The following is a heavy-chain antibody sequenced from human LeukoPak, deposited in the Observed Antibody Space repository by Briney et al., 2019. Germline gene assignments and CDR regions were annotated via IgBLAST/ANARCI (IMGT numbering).Heavy chain of an antibody. V-gene: IGHV4-39*07. CDR2: IYYSGST. CDR1: GGSISSSSYY. CDR3: ARRSSSLSYYHYHYMDV. D-gene: IGHD6-6*01. Sequence: SETLCLTCTVSGGSISSSSYYWGWIPQPPGKGLEWIGSIYYSGSTYYNPSLKSRVTISVDTSKNQFSLKLSSVTAADTAVYYCARRSSSLSYYHYHYMDVWGKGTTVIVSS. J-gene: IGHJ6*03.